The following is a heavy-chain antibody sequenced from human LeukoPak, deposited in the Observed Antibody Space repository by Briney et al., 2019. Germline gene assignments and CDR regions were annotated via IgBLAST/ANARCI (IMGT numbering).Heavy chain of an antibody. CDR2: IYYSGST. Sequence: PSETLSLTCTVSGGSISSYYWSWIRQPPGKGLEWIGYIYYSGSTSYNPSLKSRVTISVDTSKNQFSLKLSSVTAADTAVYYCARADYVWGSYRPYYFDYWGQGTLVTVSS. CDR3: ARADYVWGSYRPYYFDY. V-gene: IGHV4-59*01. J-gene: IGHJ4*02. CDR1: GGSISSYY. D-gene: IGHD3-16*02.